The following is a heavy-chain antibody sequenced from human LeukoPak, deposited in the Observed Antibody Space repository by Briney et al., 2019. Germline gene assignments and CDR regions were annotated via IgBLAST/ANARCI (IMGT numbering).Heavy chain of an antibody. J-gene: IGHJ4*02. Sequence: ASVKVSFKASGYTFTSYYMHWVRQAPGQGLEWMGIINPSGGSTSYAQKFQGRVTITRDTSTSTVYMELSSLRSEDTAVYYCAREPPLGSSGWYENDYWGQGTLVTVSS. CDR1: GYTFTSYY. D-gene: IGHD6-19*01. CDR2: INPSGGST. CDR3: AREPPLGSSGWYENDY. V-gene: IGHV1-46*01.